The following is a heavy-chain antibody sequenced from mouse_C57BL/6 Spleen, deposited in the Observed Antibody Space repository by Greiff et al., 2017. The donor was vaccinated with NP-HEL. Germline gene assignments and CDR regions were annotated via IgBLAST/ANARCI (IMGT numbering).Heavy chain of an antibody. CDR2: ISDGGSYT. CDR3: AREGDDYDFDY. Sequence: EVKLMESGGGLVKPGGSLKLSCAASGFTFSSYAMSWVRQTPEKRLEWVATISDGGSYTYYPDNVKGRFTISRDNAKNNLYLQMSHLKSEDTAMYYCAREGDDYDFDYWGQGTTLTVSS. CDR1: GFTFSSYA. V-gene: IGHV5-4*01. D-gene: IGHD2-4*01. J-gene: IGHJ2*01.